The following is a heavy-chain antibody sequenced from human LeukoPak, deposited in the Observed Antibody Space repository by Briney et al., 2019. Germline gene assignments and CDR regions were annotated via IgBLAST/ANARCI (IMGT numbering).Heavy chain of an antibody. CDR1: GYTFTDYY. J-gene: IGHJ4*02. CDR3: AREAGDGSGSFDY. CDR2: INPNSGGT. D-gene: IGHD3-10*01. Sequence: ASVTVSCKASGYTFTDYYIHWVQQAPGQGLEWMGRINPNSGGTNYAQKFQDRVTMTRDTSISTAYMELSRLRSDDTAVYYCAREAGDGSGSFDYWGQGTLVTVSS. V-gene: IGHV1-2*06.